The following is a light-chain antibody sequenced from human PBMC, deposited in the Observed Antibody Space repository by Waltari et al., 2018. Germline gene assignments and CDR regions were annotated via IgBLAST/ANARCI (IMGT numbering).Light chain of an antibody. Sequence: DIQMTQSPSTLSAFVGDRVTITCRASQSFSKFLAWYLLKPGKAPKLLIYGASTLDGGVPSRFSGSGSGAEFTLTISSLQPDDVATYHCHQYHTYLWTFGQGTKVEIK. V-gene: IGKV1-5*01. CDR2: GAS. CDR3: HQYHTYLWT. CDR1: QSFSKF. J-gene: IGKJ1*01.